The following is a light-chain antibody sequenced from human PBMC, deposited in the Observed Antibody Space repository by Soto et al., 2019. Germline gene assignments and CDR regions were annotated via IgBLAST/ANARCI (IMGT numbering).Light chain of an antibody. CDR3: QQSYSTPWT. Sequence: DIHMTQSPSSLSASVLYKFTITCRASQSISGYLNWYQQKPGKVPKLLIYAASRLQSGVPSRFSGSASGTDFTLTISSLQPEDFATYYCQQSYSTPWTFGQGTKVDIK. J-gene: IGKJ1*01. CDR2: AAS. V-gene: IGKV1-39*01. CDR1: QSISGY.